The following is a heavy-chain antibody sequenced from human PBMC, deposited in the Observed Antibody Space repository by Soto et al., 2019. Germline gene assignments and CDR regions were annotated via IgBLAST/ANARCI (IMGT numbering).Heavy chain of an antibody. V-gene: IGHV3-23*01. CDR2: ISGSGGST. Sequence: GGSLRLSCAASGFTFSSYAMSWVRQAPGKGLEWVSAISGSGGSTYYADSVKGRFTISRDNSKNTLYLQMNSLRAEDTAVYYCAKGTMVRGDEQARYYYYYMDVWGKGTTVTVSS. D-gene: IGHD3-10*01. CDR1: GFTFSSYA. J-gene: IGHJ6*03. CDR3: AKGTMVRGDEQARYYYYYMDV.